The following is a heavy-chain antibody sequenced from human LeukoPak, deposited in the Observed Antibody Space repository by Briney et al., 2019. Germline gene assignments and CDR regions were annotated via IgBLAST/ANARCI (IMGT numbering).Heavy chain of an antibody. V-gene: IGHV3-23*01. D-gene: IGHD3-22*01. Sequence: PSETLSLTCAVYGGSFSGYYWSWVRQAPGKGLEWVSAISGSGGSTYYADSVKGRFTISRDNSKNRLHLQMNSLRAEDTAVYYCASHVVTLYYWGQGTLVTVSS. CDR2: ISGSGGST. CDR1: GGSFSGYY. CDR3: ASHVVTLYY. J-gene: IGHJ4*02.